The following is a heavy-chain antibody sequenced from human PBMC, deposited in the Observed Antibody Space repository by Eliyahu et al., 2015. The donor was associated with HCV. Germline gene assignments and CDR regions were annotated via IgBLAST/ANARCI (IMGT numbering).Heavy chain of an antibody. CDR1: GGTFSSYA. Sequence: QVQLVQSGAEVKKPGSSVKVSCKASGGTFSSYAISWVRQAPGQGLEWMGGIIPIFGTANYAQKFQGRVTITADESTSTAYMELSSLRSEDTAVYYCARDFGYYDFWSGSITPYYFDYWGQGTLVTVSS. V-gene: IGHV1-69*01. CDR3: ARDFGYYDFWSGSITPYYFDY. CDR2: IIPIFGTA. D-gene: IGHD3-3*01. J-gene: IGHJ4*02.